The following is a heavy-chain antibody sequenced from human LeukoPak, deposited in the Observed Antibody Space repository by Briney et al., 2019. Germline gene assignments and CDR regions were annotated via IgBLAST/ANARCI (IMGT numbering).Heavy chain of an antibody. CDR3: ARLWFGESSDYFDY. CDR2: IYYSGST. Sequence: SETLSLTCTVSGGPISSYYWSWIRQPPGKGLEWIGYIYYSGSTNYNPSLKSRVTISVDTSKNQFSLKLSSVTAADTAVYYCARLWFGESSDYFDYWGQGTLVTVSS. V-gene: IGHV4-59*01. J-gene: IGHJ4*02. D-gene: IGHD3-10*01. CDR1: GGPISSYY.